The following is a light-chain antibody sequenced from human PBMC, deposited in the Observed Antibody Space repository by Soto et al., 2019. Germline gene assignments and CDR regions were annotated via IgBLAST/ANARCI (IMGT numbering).Light chain of an antibody. CDR3: SSYAGSNNLV. J-gene: IGLJ2*01. CDR2: EVS. CDR1: SSDVGGYNY. V-gene: IGLV2-8*01. Sequence: QSVLTQPPSASGSPGQPVTISCTGTSSDVGGYNYVSWYQQHPGKAPKPMIYEVSKRPSGVPDRFSGSKSGNTASLTVSGLQAEDEADYYCSSYAGSNNLVFGGGTQLTVL.